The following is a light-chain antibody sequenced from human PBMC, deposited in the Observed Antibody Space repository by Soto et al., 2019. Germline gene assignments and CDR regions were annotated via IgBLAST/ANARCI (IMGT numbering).Light chain of an antibody. CDR1: SSDVGGYNY. J-gene: IGLJ1*01. Sequence: QSVLKRPASVYGSPVQSLAISCTGTSSDVGGYNYVSWYQQHPGKAPKLMIHEVSNRPSGVSDRFSGSKSGNTASLTISGLQADDEADYYCSSHTSYSTRVFGTGTKVTVL. CDR3: SSHTSYSTRV. V-gene: IGLV2-14*01. CDR2: EVS.